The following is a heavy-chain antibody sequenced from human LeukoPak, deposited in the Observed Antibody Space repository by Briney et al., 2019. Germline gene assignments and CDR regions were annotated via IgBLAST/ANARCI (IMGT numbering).Heavy chain of an antibody. Sequence: GSLRLSCAASGFTFSSYAMHWVRPAPGKGLEWVAVISYDGSNKYYADSVKGRFTISRDNSKNTLYLQMNSLRAEDTAVYYCAKGTTRMYYYYYGMDVWGQGTTVTVSS. D-gene: IGHD2-15*01. CDR3: AKGTTRMYYYYYGMDV. CDR1: GFTFSSYA. J-gene: IGHJ6*02. CDR2: ISYDGSNK. V-gene: IGHV3-30-3*01.